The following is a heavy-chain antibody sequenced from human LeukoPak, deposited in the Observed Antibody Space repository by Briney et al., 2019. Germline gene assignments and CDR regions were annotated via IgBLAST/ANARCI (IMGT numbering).Heavy chain of an antibody. J-gene: IGHJ4*02. V-gene: IGHV3-30*02. D-gene: IGHD3-3*01. CDR2: IRYDGSNE. Sequence: GGSLRLSCAASGFTFSDYGMHWVRQAPGKGLEWAVFIRYDGSNEYYVDSVKGRFTVPRDNSKNTLYLQMNSLRAEDTAVYYCTKSFWSGYTYYLDYWGQGTLVTVSS. CDR3: TKSFWSGYTYYLDY. CDR1: GFTFSDYG.